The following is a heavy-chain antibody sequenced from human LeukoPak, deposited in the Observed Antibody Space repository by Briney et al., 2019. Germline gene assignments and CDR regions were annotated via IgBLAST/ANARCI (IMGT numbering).Heavy chain of an antibody. Sequence: ASVKVSCKASGYTFTGYYMHWVRQAPGQGLEWMGWINPNSGGTNYAQKFQGRVTMTRDTSISTAYMELSRLRSDDTAVYYCARDKTSCGGNFFDPWGQGTLVTVSS. J-gene: IGHJ5*02. V-gene: IGHV1-2*02. D-gene: IGHD4-23*01. CDR1: GYTFTGYY. CDR2: INPNSGGT. CDR3: ARDKTSCGGNFFDP.